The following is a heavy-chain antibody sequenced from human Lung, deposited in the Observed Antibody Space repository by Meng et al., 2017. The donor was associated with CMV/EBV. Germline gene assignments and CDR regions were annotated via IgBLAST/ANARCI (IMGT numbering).Heavy chain of an antibody. J-gene: IGHJ4*02. CDR1: GFNFGNFW. Sequence: SCEASGFNFGNFWMNWVRQAPGKGLEWVANIKADGSEKYYVDSVKGRFTVSRDNAKNSLYLQMNSLRAEDTAVYYCACNSGDCWGQGTLVTVDS. D-gene: IGHD3-10*01. CDR2: IKADGSEK. CDR3: ACNSGDC. V-gene: IGHV3-7*01.